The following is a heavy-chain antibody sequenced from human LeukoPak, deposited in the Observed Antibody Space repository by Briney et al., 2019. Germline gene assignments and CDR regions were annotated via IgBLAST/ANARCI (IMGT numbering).Heavy chain of an antibody. Sequence: ASVKVSCKASGYTFTNYYIHWVRQAPGQGLEWMGIINPSGGSTSYAQKFQGRVTMTRGTSTSTVYMELSSLRSDDTAVYYCARDAPGFFYDSSLYYPAVHYWGQGTLVTVSS. V-gene: IGHV1-46*01. CDR1: GYTFTNYY. CDR3: ARDAPGFFYDSSLYYPAVHY. D-gene: IGHD3-22*01. CDR2: INPSGGST. J-gene: IGHJ4*02.